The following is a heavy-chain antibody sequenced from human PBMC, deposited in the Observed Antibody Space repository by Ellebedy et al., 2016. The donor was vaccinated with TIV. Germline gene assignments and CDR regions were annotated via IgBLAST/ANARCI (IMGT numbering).Heavy chain of an antibody. J-gene: IGHJ6*02. CDR2: INTAGNT. D-gene: IGHD4-11*01. V-gene: IGHV3-13*01. CDR1: GFTFSTYD. Sequence: PGGSLRLSCVASGFTFSTYDMHWVRQATGKGLEWVSAINTAGNTYYSGSVKGRFTISRENAKNSLYLQVNSLRAGDTAVYYCARATRGMDVWGQGTTVTVSS. CDR3: ARATRGMDV.